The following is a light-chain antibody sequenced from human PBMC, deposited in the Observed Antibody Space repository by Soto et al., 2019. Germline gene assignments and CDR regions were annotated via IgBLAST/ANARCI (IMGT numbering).Light chain of an antibody. Sequence: QSVLTQPPSASGTPGQRVTIFCSGSSSNIGSNTVNWYQHLPGAAPKLLIYTTNQRPSGVPDRFSGSKSGTSASLAISGLQSEDEADYHCAAWDDSLNGPVFGGGTKVTVL. CDR2: TTN. CDR3: AAWDDSLNGPV. CDR1: SSNIGSNT. V-gene: IGLV1-44*01. J-gene: IGLJ3*02.